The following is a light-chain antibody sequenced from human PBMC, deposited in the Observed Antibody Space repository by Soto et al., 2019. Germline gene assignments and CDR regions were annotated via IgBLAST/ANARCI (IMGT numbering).Light chain of an antibody. V-gene: IGKV3-15*01. CDR3: QQSGSPGT. CDR2: GAS. CDR1: QSVSSK. Sequence: VVTKAPATLSEAPREGPALPCRASQSVSSKLAWYQQKPGQAPRLLIYGASTRATGIPSRFSGSGSGTDFTLTISRLEPEGCAVYYCQQSGSPGTFGQGTRVEIK. J-gene: IGKJ5*01.